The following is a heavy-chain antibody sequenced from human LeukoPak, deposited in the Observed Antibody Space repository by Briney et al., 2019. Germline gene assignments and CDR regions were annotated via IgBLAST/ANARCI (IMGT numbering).Heavy chain of an antibody. J-gene: IGHJ5*02. Sequence: ASVKVSCKASGYTFTGYYMHWVRQAPGQGLEWMGWINPNSGGTNYAQKFQGRVTMTRDTSISTAYMELSRLRSDDTAVYYCARIPARITMVRGPRGGWFDPWGQGTLVTVSS. CDR1: GYTFTGYY. CDR3: ARIPARITMVRGPRGGWFDP. CDR2: INPNSGGT. D-gene: IGHD3-10*01. V-gene: IGHV1-2*02.